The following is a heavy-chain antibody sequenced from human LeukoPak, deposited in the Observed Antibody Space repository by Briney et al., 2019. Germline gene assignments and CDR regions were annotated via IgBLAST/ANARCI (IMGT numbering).Heavy chain of an antibody. D-gene: IGHD2-8*01. CDR2: ISGYNDNT. CDR1: GYTFTSYG. J-gene: IGHJ5*02. Sequence: ASVKVSCKASGYTFTSYGISWVRQAPGQGLEWMAWISGYNDNTIYAQMFQGRVTVTIDASTSTAYMELRGLRSDDTAVYFCARRVLTARWFDPWGQGTLVTVSS. CDR3: ARRVLTARWFDP. V-gene: IGHV1-18*01.